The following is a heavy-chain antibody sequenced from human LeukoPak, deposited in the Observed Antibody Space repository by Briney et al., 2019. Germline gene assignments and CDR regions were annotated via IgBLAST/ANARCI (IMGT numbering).Heavy chain of an antibody. CDR1: RFTFEDYA. D-gene: IGHD7-27*01. V-gene: IGHV3-9*01. CDR2: ISWNSDGV. CDR3: AKGVPGEADAFDI. Sequence: PGGSLRLSCVASRFTFEDYAMHWVRQAPGKGLEWVSGISWNSDGVGYADSVKGRFTISRDNAKNSLYLQMNSLRAEDTALYYCAKGVPGEADAFDIWGQGTMVTVSS. J-gene: IGHJ3*02.